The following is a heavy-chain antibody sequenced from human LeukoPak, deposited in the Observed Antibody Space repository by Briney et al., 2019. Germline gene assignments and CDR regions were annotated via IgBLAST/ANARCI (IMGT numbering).Heavy chain of an antibody. D-gene: IGHD3-3*01. V-gene: IGHV3-21*01. CDR3: ARDKWYYDFWSGYYSDY. J-gene: IGHJ3*01. CDR1: GFTFSSYS. Sequence: GGSLRLSCAASGFTFSSYSMNWVRQAPGKGLEWVSSISSSSSYIYYADSVKGRFTISRDNAKNSLYLQMNSLRAEDTAVYYCARDKWYYDFWSGYYSDYWGQGTMVAVSS. CDR2: ISSSSSYI.